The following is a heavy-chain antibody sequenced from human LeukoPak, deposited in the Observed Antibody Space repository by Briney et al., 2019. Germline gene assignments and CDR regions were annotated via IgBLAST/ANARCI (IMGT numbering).Heavy chain of an antibody. CDR2: IYSGGST. D-gene: IGHD3-22*01. J-gene: IGHJ6*03. V-gene: IGHV3-53*01. CDR3: ARSNTANYDSSGYYPRYYYYYYMDV. Sequence: SGGSLRLSCAASGFTVSSNYMGWVRQAPGKGLEWVSVIYSGGSTYYADSVKGRFTISRDNSKNTLYLQMNSLRAEDTAVYYCARSNTANYDSSGYYPRYYYYYYMDVWGKGTTVTVSS. CDR1: GFTVSSNY.